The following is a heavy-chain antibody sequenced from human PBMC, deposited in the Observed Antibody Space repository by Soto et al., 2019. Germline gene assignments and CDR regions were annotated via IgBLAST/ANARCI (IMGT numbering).Heavy chain of an antibody. Sequence: SGPTLVNPPQTLTLTGTFSGFSLSTGGMGVGWIRQPPGKALEWLALIYWDDDKRYSPSLKSRVTITKDTSKNQVVLTMTDMDPVDTATYFCAHRRNIELGPLRLFDYWGQGTQVTVSS. J-gene: IGHJ4*02. V-gene: IGHV2-5*02. CDR3: AHRRNIELGPLRLFDY. CDR1: GFSLSTGGMG. D-gene: IGHD2-15*01. CDR2: IYWDDDK.